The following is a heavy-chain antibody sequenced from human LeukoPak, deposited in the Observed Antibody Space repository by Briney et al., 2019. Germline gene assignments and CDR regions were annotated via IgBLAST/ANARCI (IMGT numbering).Heavy chain of an antibody. Sequence: PGGSLRLSCAASGFTFSDFPMIWVRQAPGKGLEWVSSIFPSSDEIHYADSVKGRFTISRDNSRNTLYLQMNSLRAEDTAVYYCAKDPRYRHSYYYYMDVWGKGTTVTVSS. CDR1: GFTFSDFP. J-gene: IGHJ6*03. CDR2: IFPSSDEI. CDR3: AKDPRYRHSYYYYMDV. V-gene: IGHV3-23*01. D-gene: IGHD1-26*01.